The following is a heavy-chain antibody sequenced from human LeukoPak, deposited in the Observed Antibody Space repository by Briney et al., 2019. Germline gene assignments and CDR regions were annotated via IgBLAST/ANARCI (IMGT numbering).Heavy chain of an antibody. Sequence: GEPLKISCKGSGYSFTNYWIGWVRQMPGKRLEWMGIIYPGDSDTRYSPSFQGQVTISADKSISTASLQWSGLKASDTAMYYCPRLGSGSYYYYYYYMDVWGKGTTVTVSS. CDR2: IYPGDSDT. V-gene: IGHV5-51*01. J-gene: IGHJ6*03. D-gene: IGHD3-10*01. CDR3: PRLGSGSYYYYYYYMDV. CDR1: GYSFTNYW.